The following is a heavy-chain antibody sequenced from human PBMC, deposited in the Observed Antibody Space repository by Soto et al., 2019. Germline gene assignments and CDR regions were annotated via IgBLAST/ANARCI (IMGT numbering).Heavy chain of an antibody. Sequence: QVQLVESGGGVVHPGGSLRLSCTASRVTFTNSGILWVRQAPGKGLEWLAVISYDAKREYYAESVRGRFTVSGDNSGNTIFLQMNTLRPEDTAVYYCARDRHFYDSNGDLAFDMWGQGTMVIVSS. J-gene: IGHJ3*02. CDR3: ARDRHFYDSNGDLAFDM. CDR2: ISYDAKRE. D-gene: IGHD3-22*01. CDR1: RVTFTNSG. V-gene: IGHV3-30*03.